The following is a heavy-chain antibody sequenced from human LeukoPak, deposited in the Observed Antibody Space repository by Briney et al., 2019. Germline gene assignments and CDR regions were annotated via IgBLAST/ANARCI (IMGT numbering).Heavy chain of an antibody. Sequence: ASVKVSCKASGYTFSDFYIHWVRQAPGQGLEYVGWITPKSGDTYSPQRFQGRVTMTRDASISTAYMELSSLRSEDTAVYYCARHLTTSYYYYGMDVWGQGTTVTVSS. D-gene: IGHD4/OR15-4a*01. CDR1: GYTFSDFY. V-gene: IGHV1-2*02. J-gene: IGHJ6*02. CDR3: ARHLTTSYYYYGMDV. CDR2: ITPKSGDT.